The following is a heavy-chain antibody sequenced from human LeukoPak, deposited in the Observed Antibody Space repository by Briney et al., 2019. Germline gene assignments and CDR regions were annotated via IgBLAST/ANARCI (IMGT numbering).Heavy chain of an antibody. V-gene: IGHV4-30-4*01. CDR2: IYYSGST. Sequence: SQTLSLTCTVSGGSISSGDYYWSWIRQPPGKGLEWIGYIYYSGSTYYNPSLKSRVTISVDTSKNQFSLKLSSVTAADTAVYYCARDDGPVAGSGYWGQGTLVTVSS. D-gene: IGHD6-19*01. CDR3: ARDDGPVAGSGY. J-gene: IGHJ4*02. CDR1: GGSISSGDYY.